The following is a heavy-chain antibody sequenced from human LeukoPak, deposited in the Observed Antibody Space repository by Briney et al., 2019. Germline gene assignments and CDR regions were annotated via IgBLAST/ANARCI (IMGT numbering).Heavy chain of an antibody. CDR2: INYSGST. CDR1: GGSISTYY. CDR3: ARDAKYVYSSTIWFDP. J-gene: IGHJ5*02. V-gene: IGHV4-59*01. D-gene: IGHD6-13*01. Sequence: SETLSLTCTVSGGSISTYYWSWIRQPPGKGLEWIGYINYSGSTNYNPSLKSRVTISVDTSKNQFSPKVSSVTAADTAVYYCARDAKYVYSSTIWFDPWGQGTLVTVSS.